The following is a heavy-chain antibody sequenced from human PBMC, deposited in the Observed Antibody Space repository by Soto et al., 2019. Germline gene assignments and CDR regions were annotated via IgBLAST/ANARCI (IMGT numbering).Heavy chain of an antibody. CDR1: EFTFSNYA. CDR2: ISYDGNNK. Sequence: QVQLVESGGGVVQPGGSLRLSWAASEFTFSNYAMYWVRQPPGKGLQWLAVISYDGNNKYYADSVEGRFTISRDNSKNTVYLQMNSLRLEDTAVYYCARGPSYSDSYFDYWGQGTLVTVSS. D-gene: IGHD4-17*01. CDR3: ARGPSYSDSYFDY. V-gene: IGHV3-30*03. J-gene: IGHJ4*02.